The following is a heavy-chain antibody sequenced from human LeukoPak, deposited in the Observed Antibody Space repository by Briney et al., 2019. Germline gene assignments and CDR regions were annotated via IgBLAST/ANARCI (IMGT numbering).Heavy chain of an antibody. V-gene: IGHV3-23*01. J-gene: IGHJ3*02. CDR2: ISGSGGST. Sequence: PGGSLRLSCAASGFTVSSNEMSWVRQAPGKGLEWVSAISGSGGSTYYADSVKGRFTISRDNSKNTLYLQMNSLRAEDTAVYYCAKGVVRGVIPYGVDAFDIWGQGTMVTVSS. CDR1: GFTVSSNE. CDR3: AKGVVRGVIPYGVDAFDI. D-gene: IGHD3-10*01.